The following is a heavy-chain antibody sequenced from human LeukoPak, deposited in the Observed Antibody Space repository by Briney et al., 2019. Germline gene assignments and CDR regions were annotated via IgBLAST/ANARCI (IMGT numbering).Heavy chain of an antibody. CDR2: IRSKAYGGIT. Sequence: GGSLRLSCSASGFTFGGYAMSWFRQAPGKGLEWVGFIRSKAYGGITEYAASVKGRFTISRDDSKSIAYLQMNSLKTEDTAVYYCTRGHSYGLYWGQGTLVTVSS. CDR3: TRGHSYGLY. D-gene: IGHD5-18*01. V-gene: IGHV3-49*03. CDR1: GFTFGGYA. J-gene: IGHJ4*02.